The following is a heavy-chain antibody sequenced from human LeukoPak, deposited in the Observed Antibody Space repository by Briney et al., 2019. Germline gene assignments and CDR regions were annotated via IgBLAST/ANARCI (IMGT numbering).Heavy chain of an antibody. CDR2: IRYDGSNK. Sequence: GGSLRLSCAASGFTFRSYGMHWVRRAPGKGMEWVAFIRYDGSNKHYVESVKGRFTISRDNSKNTLYLQMNSLRAEDTAVYYCAKWGKRITIFGVVINSLDYWGQGTLVTVSS. CDR3: AKWGKRITIFGVVINSLDY. CDR1: GFTFRSYG. V-gene: IGHV3-30*02. J-gene: IGHJ4*02. D-gene: IGHD3-3*01.